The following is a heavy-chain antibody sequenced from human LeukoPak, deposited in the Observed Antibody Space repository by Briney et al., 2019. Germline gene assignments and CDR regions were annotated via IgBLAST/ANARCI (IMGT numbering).Heavy chain of an antibody. Sequence: ASVKVSCKASGYTFTGYYMHWVRQAPGQGLEWMGWINPNSGGTNHAQKFQGRVTMTRDTSISTAYMELSRLRSDDTAVYYCARDLKAMAGTIYWGQGTLVTVSS. CDR3: ARDLKAMAGTIY. V-gene: IGHV1-2*02. CDR1: GYTFTGYY. D-gene: IGHD6-19*01. J-gene: IGHJ4*02. CDR2: INPNSGGT.